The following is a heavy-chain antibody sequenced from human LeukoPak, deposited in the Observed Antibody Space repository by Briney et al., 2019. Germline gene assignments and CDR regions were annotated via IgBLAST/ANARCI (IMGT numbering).Heavy chain of an antibody. CDR2: IYTSGST. J-gene: IGHJ3*02. V-gene: IGHV4-4*07. CDR3: AGRMVRGPMDDAFDI. D-gene: IGHD3-10*01. Sequence: SETLSLTCTVSGGSISSYYWSWIRQPAGKGLEWIGRIYTSGSTNYNPSLKSRVTMSVDTSKNQFSLKLSSVTAADTAVYYCAGRMVRGPMDDAFDIWGQGTMVTVSS. CDR1: GGSISSYY.